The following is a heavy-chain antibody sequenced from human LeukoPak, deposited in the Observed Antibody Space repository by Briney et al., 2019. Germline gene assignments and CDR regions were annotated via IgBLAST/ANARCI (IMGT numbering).Heavy chain of an antibody. CDR1: GFIVSSNY. CDR2: ISSGDNT. Sequence: PGGSLRLSCAASGFIVSSNYMSWVRQAPGKGLQWVSVISSGDNTYYADSVKGRFTISRDNSKNTVFLQMNSLRAEDTAVYYCAREVRAYYFDYWGQGTLVTVSS. J-gene: IGHJ4*02. D-gene: IGHD3-16*01. V-gene: IGHV3-53*01. CDR3: AREVRAYYFDY.